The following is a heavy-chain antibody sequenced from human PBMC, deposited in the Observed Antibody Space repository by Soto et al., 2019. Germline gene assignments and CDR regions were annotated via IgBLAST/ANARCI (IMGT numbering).Heavy chain of an antibody. CDR2: VIPIIGQA. CDR3: ARVGGVGAPPGADY. V-gene: IGHV1-69*13. CDR1: GCIFTSYA. J-gene: IGHJ4*02. Sequence: SVKVSCEASGCIFTSYAISWLRQAPGRGLEWMGAVIPIIGQAYYAQKLQDRVTITADESTRTAYMELSSLRSEDTAVYFCARVGGVGAPPGADYWGQGTLVTVSS. D-gene: IGHD1-26*01.